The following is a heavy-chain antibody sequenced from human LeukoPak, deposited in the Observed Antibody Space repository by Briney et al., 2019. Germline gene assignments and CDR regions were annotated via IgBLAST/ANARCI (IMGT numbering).Heavy chain of an antibody. V-gene: IGHV1-46*01. D-gene: IGHD2-2*01. Sequence: GASVKVSCKASGYTFTSYYMHWVRQAPGQGLEWMGIINPSGGSTSYAQKFQGRVTMTRDTSTSTVYMELSSLRSEDTAVYYCARVPRYCSSTSCSSNLAPDPGDYWGQGTLVTVSS. CDR3: ARVPRYCSSTSCSSNLAPDPGDY. J-gene: IGHJ4*02. CDR1: GYTFTSYY. CDR2: INPSGGST.